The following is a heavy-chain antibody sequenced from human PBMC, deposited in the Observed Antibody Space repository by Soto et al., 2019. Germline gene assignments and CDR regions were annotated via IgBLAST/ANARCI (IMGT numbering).Heavy chain of an antibody. CDR2: ISCSGGNT. CDR3: VKDASVSCWFRDACDI. V-gene: IGHV3-23*01. D-gene: IGHD6-19*01. J-gene: IGHJ3*02. CDR1: GFTFSIYA. Sequence: VQLLESGGGLVQPGGSLRLSCAASGFTFSIYAMSLVRQAPGKGLEWVAGISCSGGNTYYAESVKGRFTISRDNSRKTGYLLINSLRVDATAVYYCVKDASVSCWFRDACDIWGQGTMVTVSS.